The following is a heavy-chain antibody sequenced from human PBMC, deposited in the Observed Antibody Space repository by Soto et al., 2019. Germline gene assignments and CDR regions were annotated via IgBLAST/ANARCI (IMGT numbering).Heavy chain of an antibody. CDR3: ARDRSGYYGMDV. Sequence: EVQLVKSGGGLVKPGGSLRLSCAASGFTFSSYSMNWVRQAPGKGLEWVSSISSSSSYIYYADSVKGRFTISRDNAKNSLYLQMNSLRAEDTAVYYCARDRSGYYGMDVWGQGTTVTVSS. V-gene: IGHV3-21*01. CDR2: ISSSSSYI. J-gene: IGHJ6*02. CDR1: GFTFSSYS.